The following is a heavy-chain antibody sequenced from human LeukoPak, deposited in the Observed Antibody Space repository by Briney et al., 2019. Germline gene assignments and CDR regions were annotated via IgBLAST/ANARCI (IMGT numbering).Heavy chain of an antibody. V-gene: IGHV1-8*01. D-gene: IGHD4-17*01. CDR3: ARLSSHYGDYKVDP. J-gene: IGHJ5*02. CDR1: GYPSNNYD. CDR2: MNPHSSKT. Sequence: ASVKVSCKASGYPSNNYDINWVRQATGQGLEWMGWMNPHSSKTGYAQNFQGRVTMTRDTSISTAYMELSSLRSEDTAVYYCARLSSHYGDYKVDPWGQGTLVTVSS.